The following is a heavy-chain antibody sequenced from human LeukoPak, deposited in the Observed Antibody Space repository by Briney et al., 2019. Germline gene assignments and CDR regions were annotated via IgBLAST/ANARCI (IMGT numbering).Heavy chain of an antibody. V-gene: IGHV1-46*01. D-gene: IGHD6-6*01. Sequence: ASVKVSCKASGYTFTSYYMHWVRQAPGQGLGWMGIINPSGGSTSYAQKFQGRVTMTRDMCTSTVYMELSSLRSEDTAVYYCARGIAARIDYWGQGTLVTVSS. J-gene: IGHJ4*02. CDR1: GYTFTSYY. CDR2: INPSGGST. CDR3: ARGIAARIDY.